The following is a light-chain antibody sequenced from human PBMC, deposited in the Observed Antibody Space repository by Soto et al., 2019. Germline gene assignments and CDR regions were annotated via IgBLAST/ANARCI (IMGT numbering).Light chain of an antibody. V-gene: IGKV3-20*01. CDR2: GTS. Sequence: EIVLTQSPGTLSLSPGQRATLSCRASQSVSSKYLAWYQQKPGQAPRVLIYGTSIRASGVPERFSGGGSGTDFTLTITRLEPEDFAVYYCQQYGSSLFTFGPGTKVDFK. CDR3: QQYGSSLFT. CDR1: QSVSSKY. J-gene: IGKJ3*01.